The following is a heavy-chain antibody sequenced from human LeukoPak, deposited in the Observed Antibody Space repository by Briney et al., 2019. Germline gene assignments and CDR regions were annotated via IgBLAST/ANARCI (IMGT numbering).Heavy chain of an antibody. CDR1: GFTFSSYW. D-gene: IGHD3-22*01. Sequence: PGGSLRLSCAASGFTFSSYWMSWVRQAPGKGLEWVANIKQDGSEKYYVDSVKGRFTISRDNAKNSLYLQMNSLRAEDTAIYYCAKVNYYESSVYSSPNVPSFDYWGQGTLVTVSS. J-gene: IGHJ4*02. V-gene: IGHV3-7*03. CDR3: AKVNYYESSVYSSPNVPSFDY. CDR2: IKQDGSEK.